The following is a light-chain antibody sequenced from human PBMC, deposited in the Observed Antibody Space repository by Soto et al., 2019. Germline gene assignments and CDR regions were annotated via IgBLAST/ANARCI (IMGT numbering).Light chain of an antibody. CDR1: QSVSSSY. CDR3: QQYGSSPGT. V-gene: IGKV3-20*01. CDR2: GAS. Sequence: EIVLTQSSGTLSLSPGERATLSCRASQSVSSSYLAWYQQKPGQAPRLLIYGASSRATGIPDRFSGSGSGTDFTLTISRLEPEDFAVYYCQQYGSSPGTFGQGTKVDNK. J-gene: IGKJ1*01.